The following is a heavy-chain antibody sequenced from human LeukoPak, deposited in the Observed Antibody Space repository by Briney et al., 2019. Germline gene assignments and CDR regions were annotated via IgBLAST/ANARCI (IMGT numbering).Heavy chain of an antibody. Sequence: GRSLRLSCAASGFTFSSYGMHWVRQAPGKGLEWVANIKQDGSEKYYVDSVKGRFTISRDNAKNSLYLQMNSLRAEDTAVYYCARDLWGTGESDYWGQGTLVTVSS. CDR2: IKQDGSEK. D-gene: IGHD1-1*01. CDR1: GFTFSSYG. J-gene: IGHJ4*02. V-gene: IGHV3-7*01. CDR3: ARDLWGTGESDY.